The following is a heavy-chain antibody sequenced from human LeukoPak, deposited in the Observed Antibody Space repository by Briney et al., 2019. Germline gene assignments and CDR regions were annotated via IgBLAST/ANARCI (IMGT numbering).Heavy chain of an antibody. Sequence: SVKVSCKASGGTFSSYAISWVRQAPGQGLEWMGRIFPIFGTANYAQKFQGRVTITTDESTSTAYMELSSLRSEDTAVYYWALHRKDIVVVVAAEGGGAFDIWGQGTVVTVSS. V-gene: IGHV1-69*05. CDR2: IFPIFGTA. J-gene: IGHJ3*02. D-gene: IGHD2-15*01. CDR3: ALHRKDIVVVVAAEGGGAFDI. CDR1: GGTFSSYA.